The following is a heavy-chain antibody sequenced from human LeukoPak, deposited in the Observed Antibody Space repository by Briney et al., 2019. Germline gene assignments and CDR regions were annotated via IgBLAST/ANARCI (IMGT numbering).Heavy chain of an antibody. CDR3: ARDKGRDTAMVG. D-gene: IGHD5-18*01. CDR2: IRPNNGNT. CDR1: GYTFSSYG. J-gene: IGHJ4*02. Sequence: ASVKVSCKASGYTFSSYGISWVRQAPGQGLEWVGWIRPNNGNTNYAQKFQGRVTMTRDMSTSTVYMELSSLRSEDTAVYYCARDKGRDTAMVGWGQGTLVTVSS. V-gene: IGHV1-18*01.